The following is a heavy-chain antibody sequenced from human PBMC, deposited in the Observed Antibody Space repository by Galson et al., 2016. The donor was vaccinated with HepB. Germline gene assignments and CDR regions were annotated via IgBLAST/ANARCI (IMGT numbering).Heavy chain of an antibody. D-gene: IGHD5-12*01. Sequence: SLRLSCAASGFTVSSNYMSWVRQAPGKGLEWVSVIYSDGSTYYADSVKGRFTISRDNPKNTLYLQMNSLRAEDTAVFYCASHSDYALDNWFDPWGQGTLVTVSS. CDR3: ASHSDYALDNWFDP. V-gene: IGHV3-66*04. J-gene: IGHJ5*02. CDR2: IYSDGST. CDR1: GFTVSSNY.